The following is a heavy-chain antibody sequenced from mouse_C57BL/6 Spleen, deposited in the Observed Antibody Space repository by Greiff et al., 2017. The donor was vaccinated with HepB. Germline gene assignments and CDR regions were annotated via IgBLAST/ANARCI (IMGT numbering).Heavy chain of an antibody. J-gene: IGHJ2*01. CDR2: IDPSDSYT. CDR3: ASSVYYGTLYFDY. D-gene: IGHD1-1*01. V-gene: IGHV1-50*01. CDR1: GYTFTSYW. Sequence: QVQLQQPGAELVKPGASVKLSCKASGYTFTSYWMQWVKQRPGQGLEWIGGIDPSDSYTNYNQKFKGKATLTVDTSSSTAYLQLSSLTSEDSAVYDSASSVYYGTLYFDYWGKGTTLTVAS.